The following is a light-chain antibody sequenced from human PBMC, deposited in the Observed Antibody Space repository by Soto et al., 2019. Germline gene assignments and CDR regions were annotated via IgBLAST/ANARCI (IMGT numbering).Light chain of an antibody. Sequence: DIQMTQSPSAMSASIGDRVTITCRASQGVSNYLAWFQQQPGKVPKRLIYGASRLQSGVPSRFSGSGSGTEFTLTISNLQPEDFATYYCQQASSFPCSFGGGTEVQIK. CDR1: QGVSNY. V-gene: IGKV1-17*03. J-gene: IGKJ4*01. CDR3: QQASSFPCS. CDR2: GAS.